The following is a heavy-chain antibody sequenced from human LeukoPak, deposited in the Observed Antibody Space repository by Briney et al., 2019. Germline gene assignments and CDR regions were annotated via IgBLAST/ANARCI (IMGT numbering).Heavy chain of an antibody. V-gene: IGHV4-38-2*01. CDR3: ARAPIMITFGGVIPNDAFDI. D-gene: IGHD3-16*02. Sequence: PSETLSLTCAVSGYSISSGYYWGWIRRPPGKGLEWIGSIYHSGSTYYNPSLKSRVTISVDTSKNQFSLKLSSVTAADTAVYYCARAPIMITFGGVIPNDAFDIWGQGTMVTVSS. CDR2: IYHSGST. CDR1: GYSISSGYY. J-gene: IGHJ3*02.